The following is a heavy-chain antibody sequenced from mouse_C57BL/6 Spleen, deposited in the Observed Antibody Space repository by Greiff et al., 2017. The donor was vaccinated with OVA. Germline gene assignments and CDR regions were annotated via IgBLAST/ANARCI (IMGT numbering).Heavy chain of an antibody. CDR3: ARGNYGNYEGYFDV. D-gene: IGHD2-1*01. Sequence: QVQLKQSGAELARPGASVKLSCKASGYTFTSYGISWVKQRTGQGLEWIGEIYPRSGNTYYNEKFKGKATLTADKSSSTAYMELRSLTSEDSAVYFCARGNYGNYEGYFDVWGTGTTVTVSS. V-gene: IGHV1-81*01. CDR2: IYPRSGNT. CDR1: GYTFTSYG. J-gene: IGHJ1*03.